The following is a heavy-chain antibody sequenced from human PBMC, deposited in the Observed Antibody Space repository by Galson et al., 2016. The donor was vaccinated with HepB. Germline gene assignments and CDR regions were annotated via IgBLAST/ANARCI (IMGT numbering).Heavy chain of an antibody. CDR1: GNTFTSYY. Sequence: SVKVSCKASGNTFTSYYIHWVRQAPGQGLEWMGIINPSGRSTTYAQKFQGRVTMTRDTSTSTVYMELSSLRSEDTAVYYCARDWAYCNGDCYHPADYFAYWGPGTLVTVPS. D-gene: IGHD2-21*02. CDR2: INPSGRST. J-gene: IGHJ4*02. V-gene: IGHV1-46*01. CDR3: ARDWAYCNGDCYHPADYFAY.